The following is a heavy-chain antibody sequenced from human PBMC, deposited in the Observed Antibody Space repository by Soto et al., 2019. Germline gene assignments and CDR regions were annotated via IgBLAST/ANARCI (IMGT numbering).Heavy chain of an antibody. CDR1: GFTFSSYG. CDR3: AKEGFLEWLTSRASYFDY. Sequence: GGSLRLSCAASGFTFSSYGMHWVRQAPGKGLEWVAVISYDGSNKYYADSVKGRFTISRDNSKNTLYLQMNSLRAEDTAVYYCAKEGFLEWLTSRASYFDYWGQGTLVTVSS. V-gene: IGHV3-30*18. D-gene: IGHD3-3*01. CDR2: ISYDGSNK. J-gene: IGHJ4*02.